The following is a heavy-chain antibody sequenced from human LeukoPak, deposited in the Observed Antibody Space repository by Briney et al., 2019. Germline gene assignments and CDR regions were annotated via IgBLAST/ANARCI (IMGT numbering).Heavy chain of an antibody. CDR1: GFTFDDYA. J-gene: IGHJ4*02. D-gene: IGHD1-26*01. Sequence: GGSLRLSCAASGFTFDDYAMHWVRQPPGKGLEWVSSVNWNSGSIDYADSVKGRFTISRDNAKNTLYLQMNSLRAEDTALYYCVKDKLGARYYFDYWGQGTLVTVSS. CDR2: VNWNSGSI. CDR3: VKDKLGARYYFDY. V-gene: IGHV3-9*01.